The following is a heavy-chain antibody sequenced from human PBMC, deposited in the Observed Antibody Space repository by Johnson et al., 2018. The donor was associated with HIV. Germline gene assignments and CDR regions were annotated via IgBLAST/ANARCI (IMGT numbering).Heavy chain of an antibody. V-gene: IGHV3-20*04. Sequence: VQLVESGGGLMQPGGSLRLSCAASGFTFHDYGMSWVRQAPGKGLEWVSGINWNGGSTGYADSVKGRFTISRDNAKNSLYLQMNSLRAEDTALYYCARDLVVVVAASKGNAFDFWGQGTMVTVSS. CDR1: GFTFHDYG. CDR3: ARDLVVVVAASKGNAFDF. J-gene: IGHJ3*01. D-gene: IGHD2-15*01. CDR2: INWNGGST.